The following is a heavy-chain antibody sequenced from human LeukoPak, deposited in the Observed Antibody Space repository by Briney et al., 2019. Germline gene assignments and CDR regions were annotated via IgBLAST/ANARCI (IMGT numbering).Heavy chain of an antibody. CDR1: GGSISHYY. J-gene: IGHJ6*02. Sequence: SETLSPTCTVSGGSISHYYWSWMRQPPGKGLEWIGYIYYSGTTNYNPSLKSRVTISVDTSKNQFSLKLNSVTAADTAVYYCAREDPQTKVPEGMDVWGQGTTVTVSS. CDR2: IYYSGTT. V-gene: IGHV4-59*01. CDR3: AREDPQTKVPEGMDV. D-gene: IGHD4/OR15-4a*01.